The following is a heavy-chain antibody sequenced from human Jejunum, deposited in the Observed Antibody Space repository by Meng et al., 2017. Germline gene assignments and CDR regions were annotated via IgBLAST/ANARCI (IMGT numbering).Heavy chain of an antibody. D-gene: IGHD3-10*01. J-gene: IGHJ4*02. V-gene: IGHV5-51*01. Sequence: KVSCLGSGYDFTSLWIAWVRQMPGKGLAWMGIIYPGDSDTTYSPSVQGQVTFSGDKSISTAYLQWSSLKPADTAIYYCARAYGRYFDYWGQGTLVTVSS. CDR1: GYDFTSLW. CDR2: IYPGDSDT. CDR3: ARAYGRYFDY.